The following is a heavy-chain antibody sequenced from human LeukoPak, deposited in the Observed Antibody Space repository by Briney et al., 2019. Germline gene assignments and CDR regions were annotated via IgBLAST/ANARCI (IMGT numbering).Heavy chain of an antibody. CDR2: IYYSGST. CDR3: ASGSYQRPFGY. CDR1: GGSISSSSYY. D-gene: IGHD1-26*01. J-gene: IGHJ4*02. V-gene: IGHV4-39*07. Sequence: SETLSPTCTVSGGSISSSSYYWGWIRQPPGKGLEWIGSIYYSGSTYYNPSLKSRVTISVDTSKNQFSLKLSSVTAADTAVYYCASGSYQRPFGYWGQGTLVTVSS.